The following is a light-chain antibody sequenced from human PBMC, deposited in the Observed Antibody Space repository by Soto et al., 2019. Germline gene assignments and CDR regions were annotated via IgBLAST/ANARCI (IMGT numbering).Light chain of an antibody. V-gene: IGLV2-11*01. CDR3: CSYAGSYTLV. CDR2: DVS. CDR1: SSDVGGYNY. Sequence: QSVLTQPRSVSGSPGQSVTISCTGTSSDVGGYNYVSWYQQHPGKAPKLMIYDVSKRPSGVPDRFSGSKSGNTAYLTISGLQAEDEADYYCCSYAGSYTLVFGGGTKLTVL. J-gene: IGLJ2*01.